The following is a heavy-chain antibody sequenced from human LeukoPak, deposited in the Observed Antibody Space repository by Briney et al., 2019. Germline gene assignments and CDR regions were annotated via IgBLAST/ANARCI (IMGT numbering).Heavy chain of an antibody. CDR2: INHSGST. CDR1: GGSFSGYY. V-gene: IGHV4-34*01. J-gene: IGHJ4*02. D-gene: IGHD6-13*01. CDR3: ARRTFGSSRLTRTFDY. Sequence: PSETLSLTCAVYGGSFSGYYWSWIRQPPGKGLEWIGEINHSGSTNYNPSLKSRVTISVDTSKNQFSLKLSSVTAADTAVYYCARRTFGSSRLTRTFDYWGQGTLVTVSS.